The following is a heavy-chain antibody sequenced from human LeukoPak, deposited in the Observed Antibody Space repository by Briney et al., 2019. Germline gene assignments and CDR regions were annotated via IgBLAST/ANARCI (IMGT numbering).Heavy chain of an antibody. CDR2: IHYSGTT. Sequence: SETLSLTCTVSGGSVSGYYWSWIRQPPGEGLEYIGYIHYSGTTNYSPSLQSRVTISVDASKNQFSLKLTSATAADTAVYYCARQRPGGSGYSDYWGQGTLVTVSS. J-gene: IGHJ4*02. CDR1: GGSVSGYY. D-gene: IGHD3-3*01. CDR3: ARQRPGGSGYSDY. V-gene: IGHV4-59*08.